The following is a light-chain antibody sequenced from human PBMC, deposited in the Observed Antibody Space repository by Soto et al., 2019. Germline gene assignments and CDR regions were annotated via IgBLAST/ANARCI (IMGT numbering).Light chain of an antibody. CDR2: RAS. V-gene: IGKV4-1*01. CDR3: QQYYTGIA. CDR1: QSVFPSSNNENS. Sequence: VVMTQSPESLAVSPRKRVTINCKASQSVFPSSNNENSVACYQKKARQRPKLLIYRASSPESGVPDRFRGSGSGTDFTLTISSLQAEDVAVYYCQQYYTGIAFGQGTRLE. J-gene: IGKJ5*01.